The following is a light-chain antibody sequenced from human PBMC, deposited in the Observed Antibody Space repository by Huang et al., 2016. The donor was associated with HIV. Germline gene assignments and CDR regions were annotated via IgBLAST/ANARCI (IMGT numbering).Light chain of an antibody. J-gene: IGKJ4*01. CDR2: DAS. Sequence: EIVLTQSPVTLSLSPGERATLSCRASQSINNYLAWYQQKRGQAPRLLIYDASKRATGIPARFSGSGSWTDFTLTISSLEPEDFAVYYCQQRSKWPLTFGGGTKVEIK. V-gene: IGKV3-11*01. CDR1: QSINNY. CDR3: QQRSKWPLT.